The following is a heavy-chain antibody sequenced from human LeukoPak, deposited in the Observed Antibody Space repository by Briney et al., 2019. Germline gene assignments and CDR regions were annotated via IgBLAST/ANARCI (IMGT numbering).Heavy chain of an antibody. CDR1: GASISSYY. V-gene: IGHV4-59*01. CDR3: ARDFMVRGDQVNYYYCDMDV. J-gene: IGHJ6*03. D-gene: IGHD3-10*01. Sequence: SGTLSLTCKVSGASISSYYWSWVRQPSGKGLEWISSMSDIGFNYNPSLRSRVTTPLDTSKNQFSLNLRSVTAADTAVYYCARDFMVRGDQVNYYYCDMDVWGTGATITVCS. CDR2: MSDIGF.